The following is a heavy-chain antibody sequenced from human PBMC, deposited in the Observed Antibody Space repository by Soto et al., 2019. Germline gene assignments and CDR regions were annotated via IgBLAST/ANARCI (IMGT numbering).Heavy chain of an antibody. J-gene: IGHJ4*02. CDR2: MKQDGSEI. CDR1: GFTFSNYW. CDR3: ARDKAFGY. Sequence: GGSLRLSCVGSGFTFSNYWMSWVRQAPGKGLEWVANMKQDGSEIYHVQSVRGRFTISRDNAKNSVYLQMNSLRAEDTAVYYCARDKAFGYWGQGTPVTVSS. V-gene: IGHV3-7*01.